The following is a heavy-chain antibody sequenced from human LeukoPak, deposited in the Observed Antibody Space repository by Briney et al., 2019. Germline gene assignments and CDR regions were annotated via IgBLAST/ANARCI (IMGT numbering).Heavy chain of an antibody. V-gene: IGHV3-48*03. CDR3: ARDRGYSGYDLQY. CDR2: ISRSCSTI. J-gene: IGHJ4*02. D-gene: IGHD5-12*01. CDR1: GFTFSSYE. Sequence: GGSLRLSCAASGFTFSSYEINWVRQAPGKGLELVSYISRSCSTIYYADSLEGRFTISRDNAKNSLYLQMNSLRPEDTAVYYCARDRGYSGYDLQYWGQGTLVTVSS.